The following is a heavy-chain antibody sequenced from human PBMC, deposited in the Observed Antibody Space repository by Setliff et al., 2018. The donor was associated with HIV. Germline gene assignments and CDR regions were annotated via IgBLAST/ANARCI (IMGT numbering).Heavy chain of an antibody. J-gene: IGHJ4*02. CDR1: GGSISSGGYY. Sequence: SETLSLTCTVSGGSISSGGYYWSWIRQPPGKGLEWIGYIYYSGSTNYNPSLKSRVTISVDKSSNQFSLKMTYVAAADTAVYYCTRSNTSKSIDFWDQGTPVTVSS. CDR3: TRSNTSKSIDF. V-gene: IGHV4-61*05. CDR2: IYYSGST.